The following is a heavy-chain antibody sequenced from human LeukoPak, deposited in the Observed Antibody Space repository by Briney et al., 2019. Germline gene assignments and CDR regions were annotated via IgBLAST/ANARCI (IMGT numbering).Heavy chain of an antibody. CDR2: IRYDGRNK. J-gene: IGHJ4*02. Sequence: GGSLRLSCAASGFTFSNYAMHWVRQAPGKGLEWVAFIRYDGRNKYYADSVKGRFTISRDNSKNTLYLQMNSLRAEDTAVYYCAKDRDSGYDYEENYFDYWGQGTLVTVSS. D-gene: IGHD5-12*01. CDR1: GFTFSNYA. V-gene: IGHV3-30*02. CDR3: AKDRDSGYDYEENYFDY.